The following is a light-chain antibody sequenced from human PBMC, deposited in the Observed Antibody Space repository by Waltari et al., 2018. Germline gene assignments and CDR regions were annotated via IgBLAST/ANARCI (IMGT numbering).Light chain of an antibody. Sequence: DIQMTQSPSTLSASVGDRVTITCRAIQSITNWLAWYQQRPGQAPKLLIFRASLLERGVPSRFSGSGHGTEFTLTISGLQPDDFGTYYCQQYDSYEYTFGQGTYLDIK. V-gene: IGKV1-5*03. CDR3: QQYDSYEYT. J-gene: IGKJ2*01. CDR2: RAS. CDR1: QSITNW.